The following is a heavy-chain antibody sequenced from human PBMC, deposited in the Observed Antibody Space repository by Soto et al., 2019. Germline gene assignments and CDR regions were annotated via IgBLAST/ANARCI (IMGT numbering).Heavy chain of an antibody. CDR2: IYYSGST. D-gene: IGHD6-13*01. CDR3: GFHLCCSSWYYFDY. V-gene: IGHV4-59*08. J-gene: IGHJ4*02. Sequence: SETLSLTCTVSGGSISSYYRSWIRQPPGKGLEWIGYIYYSGSTNYNPSLKSRVTISVDTSKNQFSLKLSSVTAADTAVDYCGFHLCCSSWYYFDYWGQGTLVTVSS. CDR1: GGSISSYY.